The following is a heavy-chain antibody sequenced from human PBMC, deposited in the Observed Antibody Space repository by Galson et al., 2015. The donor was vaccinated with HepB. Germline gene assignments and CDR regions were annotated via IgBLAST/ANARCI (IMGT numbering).Heavy chain of an antibody. CDR1: GFTFNSYW. CDR3: ARGYSSSWYNWFDP. J-gene: IGHJ5*02. D-gene: IGHD6-13*01. V-gene: IGHV3-74*01. Sequence: SLRLSCAASGFTFNSYWMHWVRQAPGKGLVWVSRINSDGSSTVYADSVKGRFTISRDNAKNTLYLQMNSLRAEDTAVYYCARGYSSSWYNWFDPWGQGTLVTVSS. CDR2: INSDGSST.